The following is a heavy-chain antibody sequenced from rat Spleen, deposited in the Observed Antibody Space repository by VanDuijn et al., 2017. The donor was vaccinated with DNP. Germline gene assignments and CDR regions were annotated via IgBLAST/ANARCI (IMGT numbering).Heavy chain of an antibody. V-gene: IGHV2-1*01. D-gene: IGHD4-3*01. CDR2: IRSGGST. Sequence: QVQLKESGPGLVQPSQTLSLTCTVSGFSLISNSVHWVRQPPGKGLEWMGRIRSGGSTDYNSALKSRLSISRDTSQSQVFLKLNSLQTEDTATYYCARDLIIRDTTSAMDAWGQGTSVTVSS. CDR1: GFSLISNS. J-gene: IGHJ4*01. CDR3: ARDLIIRDTTSAMDA.